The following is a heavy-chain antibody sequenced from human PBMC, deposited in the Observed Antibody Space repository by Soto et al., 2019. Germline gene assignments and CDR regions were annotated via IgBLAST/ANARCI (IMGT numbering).Heavy chain of an antibody. V-gene: IGHV4-61*01. J-gene: IGHJ6*02. Sequence: QVQLQESGPGLVKPSGTLSLICIVSGDSVTFGHHYWSWIRQPPGKGLELIAHIFFTGATHYSPCVECRGTMSGGSSKSTFSLNLTSVSAADSAIYYCARARPDRAGISLGRRLDVWGQGTTVTVSS. CDR3: ARARPDRAGISLGRRLDV. CDR1: GDSVTFGHHY. CDR2: IFFTGAT. D-gene: IGHD3-10*01.